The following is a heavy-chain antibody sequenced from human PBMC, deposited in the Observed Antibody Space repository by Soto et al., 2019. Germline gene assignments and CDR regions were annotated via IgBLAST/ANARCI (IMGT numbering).Heavy chain of an antibody. CDR2: VYATGTS. V-gene: IGHV4-4*07. D-gene: IGHD4-17*01. CDR1: GGSMSKFY. Sequence: SETLSLTCSVSGGSMSKFYWSWIRKTAGKGLEWMGRVYATGTSDYNPSLRSRIAMSVDISKKTFSLRLRSVTAANTGVYYCVRDGSKTLRDCFDPWGQGILVTVSS. J-gene: IGHJ5*02. CDR3: VRDGSKTLRDCFDP.